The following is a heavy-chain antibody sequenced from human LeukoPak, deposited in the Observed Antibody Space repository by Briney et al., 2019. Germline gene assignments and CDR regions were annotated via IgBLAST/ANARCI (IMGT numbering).Heavy chain of an antibody. D-gene: IGHD1-26*01. Sequence: PSETLSLTCGASGGSISSTNWWSWVRQPPGQGLEWIGEISLTGETNYNPSLNGRVTMSLDKSRNQLSLKLTSVTAADTAIYYCSRESGAFCPFGYWGQGTLVIVPP. CDR2: ISLTGET. V-gene: IGHV4-4*02. CDR3: SRESGAFCPFGY. J-gene: IGHJ4*02. CDR1: GGSISSTNW.